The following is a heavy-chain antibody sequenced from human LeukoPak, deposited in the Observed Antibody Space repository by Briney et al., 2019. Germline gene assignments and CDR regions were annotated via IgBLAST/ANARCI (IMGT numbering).Heavy chain of an antibody. CDR2: INHSGST. V-gene: IGHV4-34*01. Sequence: SETLSLTCAVYGGSFSGYYWSWIRQPPGKGLEWIGEINHSGSTNYNPSLKSRVTISVDTSKNQFSLKLSSVTAADTAVYYCARGSAAARPDYWGQGTLVTVSS. D-gene: IGHD6-13*01. CDR3: ARGSAAARPDY. J-gene: IGHJ4*02. CDR1: GGSFSGYY.